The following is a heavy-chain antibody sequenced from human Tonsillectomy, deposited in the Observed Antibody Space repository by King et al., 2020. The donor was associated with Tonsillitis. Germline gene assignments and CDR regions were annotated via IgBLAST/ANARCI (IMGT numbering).Heavy chain of an antibody. CDR2: LYSGGSST. Sequence: VQLVESGGALVQPGGSLRLSCAASGFSFTNYAMSWVRQAPGKGLEWVSVLYSGGSSTRYADSVEGRFTISRDNSKNTLYLQMNSLRAEDTAVYYCAKTRGKSAAWGFDSRGQGTLVTVSS. D-gene: IGHD7-27*01. CDR1: GFSFTNYA. CDR3: AKTRGKSAAWGFDS. J-gene: IGHJ4*02. V-gene: IGHV3-23*03.